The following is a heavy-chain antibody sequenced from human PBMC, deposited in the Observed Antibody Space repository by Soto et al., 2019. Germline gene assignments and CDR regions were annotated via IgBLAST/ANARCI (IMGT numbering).Heavy chain of an antibody. CDR2: ISAYNGNT. CDR3: ARVHWLNYYDSSGYLYYFDY. Sequence: ASVKVCCKASGYTFTSYGISWVRQAPGQGLEWMGWISAYNGNTNYAQKLQGRVTMTTDTSTSTAYMELRSLRSDDTAVYYCARVHWLNYYDSSGYLYYFDYWGQGTLVTVSS. D-gene: IGHD3-22*01. J-gene: IGHJ4*01. V-gene: IGHV1-18*01. CDR1: GYTFTSYG.